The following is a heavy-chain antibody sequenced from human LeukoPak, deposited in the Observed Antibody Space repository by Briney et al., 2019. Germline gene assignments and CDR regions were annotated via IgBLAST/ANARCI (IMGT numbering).Heavy chain of an antibody. CDR3: ASLAPGYDFWSGYPGPDY. V-gene: IGHV4-30-4*01. Sequence: SETLSLTCTVSGGSISSGDYYWSWIRQPPGKGLEWIGYIYYSGSTYYNPSLKSRVTISVDTSKNQFSLKLSSVTAADTAVYYCASLAPGYDFWSGYPGPDYWGQGTLVTVSS. D-gene: IGHD3-3*01. J-gene: IGHJ4*02. CDR1: GGSISSGDYY. CDR2: IYYSGST.